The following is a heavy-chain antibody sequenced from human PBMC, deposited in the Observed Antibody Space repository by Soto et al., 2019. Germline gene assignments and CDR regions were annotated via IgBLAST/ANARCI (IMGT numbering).Heavy chain of an antibody. CDR1: GGSISSGGYY. Sequence: QVQLQESGPGLVKPSQTLSLTCTVSGGSISSGGYYWSWIRQHPGKGLEWIGYIYYSGSTYYNPSLKSRVTISVDTSKNQFSLKLSFVTAADTAVYYCARGKGNWNYVNSVNWFDPWGQGTLVTVSS. J-gene: IGHJ5*02. CDR3: ARGKGNWNYVNSVNWFDP. D-gene: IGHD1-7*01. CDR2: IYYSGST. V-gene: IGHV4-31*03.